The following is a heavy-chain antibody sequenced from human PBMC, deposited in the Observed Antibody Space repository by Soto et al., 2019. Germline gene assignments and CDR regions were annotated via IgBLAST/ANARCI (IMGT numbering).Heavy chain of an antibody. CDR1: GFTFSSYV. V-gene: IGHV3-23*01. Sequence: GGSLRLSCAASGFTFSSYVMSWVRQAPGKGLEWVSAISGSGGSTYYADSVKGRFTISRDNSKNTLYLQMNSLRAEDTAVYYCAKAPDTPKHYYMDVWGKGTTVTVSS. J-gene: IGHJ6*03. CDR2: ISGSGGST. CDR3: AKAPDTPKHYYMDV.